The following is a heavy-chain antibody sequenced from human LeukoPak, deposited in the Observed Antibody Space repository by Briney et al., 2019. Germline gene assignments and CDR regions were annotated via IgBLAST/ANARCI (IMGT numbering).Heavy chain of an antibody. CDR3: VRDMVHSGYFEY. CDR1: GYTFTTFF. Sequence: ASVKVSCKASGYTFTTFFMHWVRQAPGQGLEWMGIINPSGGTTTYAQKFQGRVSLTRDMSTSTVYMELSSLTSEDTAVYCCVRDMVHSGYFEYWGQGTLVTVSS. D-gene: IGHD3-10*01. V-gene: IGHV1-46*01. CDR2: INPSGGTT. J-gene: IGHJ1*01.